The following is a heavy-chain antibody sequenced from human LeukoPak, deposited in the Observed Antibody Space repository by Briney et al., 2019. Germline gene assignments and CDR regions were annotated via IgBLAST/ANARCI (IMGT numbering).Heavy chain of an antibody. CDR1: GYTFTGYY. V-gene: IGHV1-2*02. CDR3: ARGGVLRLLEWLSGGDY. CDR2: INPNSGGT. Sequence: ASVKVSCKASGYTFTGYYMHWVRQAPGQGLEWMGWINPNSGGTNYAQKFQGRVTMTRDTSISTAYMELSRLRSDDTAVYYCARGGVLRLLEWLSGGDYWGQGTLVTVSS. D-gene: IGHD3-3*01. J-gene: IGHJ4*02.